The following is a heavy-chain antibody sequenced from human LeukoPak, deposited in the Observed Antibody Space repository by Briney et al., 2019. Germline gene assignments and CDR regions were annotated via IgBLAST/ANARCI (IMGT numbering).Heavy chain of an antibody. V-gene: IGHV3-30*04. CDR3: ASRDPTTVTTNY. CDR2: IPYDGRNK. Sequence: GGSLRRSCAASGFTFSSYAMHWVRQAPGKGLEWVAVIPYDGRNKYYADSVKGRFTISRDNSKNTLYLQMNSLRAEDTAVYYCASRDPTTVTTNYWGQGTLVTVSS. CDR1: GFTFSSYA. D-gene: IGHD4-17*01. J-gene: IGHJ4*02.